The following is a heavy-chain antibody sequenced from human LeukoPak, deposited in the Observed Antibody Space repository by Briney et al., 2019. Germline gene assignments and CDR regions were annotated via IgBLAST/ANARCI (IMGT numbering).Heavy chain of an antibody. CDR3: AGDRGLTWFDL. Sequence: GRSLRLSCAASGLTFRNYGMHWVRQAPGKGLEWVAVIYYDGSNKYYADSVKGRFTISRDNSKNTLYLQMNSLRAEDTSLYYGAGDRGLTWFDLWGQGTLVTVSS. D-gene: IGHD3-10*01. CDR1: GLTFRNYG. J-gene: IGHJ5*02. V-gene: IGHV3-33*01. CDR2: IYYDGSNK.